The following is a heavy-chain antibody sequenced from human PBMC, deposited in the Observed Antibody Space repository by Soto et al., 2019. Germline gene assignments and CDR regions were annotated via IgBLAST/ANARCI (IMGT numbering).Heavy chain of an antibody. CDR2: IYHSGST. J-gene: IGHJ6*02. D-gene: IGHD2-15*01. V-gene: IGHV4-4*02. Sequence: PSETLSHTCAVSGGSISSSNWWSSVRQPPGQGLEWIGEIYHSGSTNYNPSLKSRVTISVDKSKNQFSLKLSSVTAADTAVYYCARGAGYCSGGSCSNYYYYGMDVWGQVTTVTVS. CDR3: ARGAGYCSGGSCSNYYYYGMDV. CDR1: GGSISSSNW.